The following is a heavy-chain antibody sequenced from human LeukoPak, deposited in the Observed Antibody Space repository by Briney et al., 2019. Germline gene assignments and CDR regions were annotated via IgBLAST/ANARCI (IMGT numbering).Heavy chain of an antibody. Sequence: PGGSLTLSCAAATFTFSSYAMSWVRQALGKGLKWVSAISGSGGSTPYPDSVTSRFTISRDNSKNTLYLQMNTLRTDDKAVSYCATRLQSPEDYWGPGALVTASS. V-gene: IGHV3-23*01. D-gene: IGHD4-11*01. CDR3: ATRLQSPEDY. J-gene: IGHJ4*01. CDR1: TFTFSSYA. CDR2: ISGSGGST.